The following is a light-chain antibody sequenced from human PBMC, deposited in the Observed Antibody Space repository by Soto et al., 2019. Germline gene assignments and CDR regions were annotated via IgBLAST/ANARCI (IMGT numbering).Light chain of an antibody. Sequence: DIQMTQSPSSLSASVGDRVTITCRASQSISNYLSWYQQKPGTAPKLLIYVTSRLQSGVPARFSGSGSGTDFTLTISSLQPEDFATYYCQQSYSTLYTFGQGTKLEI. J-gene: IGKJ2*01. V-gene: IGKV1-39*01. CDR3: QQSYSTLYT. CDR1: QSISNY. CDR2: VTS.